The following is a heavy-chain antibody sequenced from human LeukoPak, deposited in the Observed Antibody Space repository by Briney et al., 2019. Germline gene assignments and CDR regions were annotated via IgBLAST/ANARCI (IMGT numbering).Heavy chain of an antibody. CDR3: AREYKTHYYGMDV. Sequence: SETLSLTCTVSGGSISSGDYYWSWIRQHPGKGLEWIGYIYYSGSTYYNPSLKSRVTISVDTSKNQFSLKLSSVTAADTAVYYCAREYKTHYYGMDVWGQGTTVTVSS. CDR2: IYYSGST. V-gene: IGHV4-31*03. J-gene: IGHJ6*02. CDR1: GGSISSGDYY. D-gene: IGHD1-14*01.